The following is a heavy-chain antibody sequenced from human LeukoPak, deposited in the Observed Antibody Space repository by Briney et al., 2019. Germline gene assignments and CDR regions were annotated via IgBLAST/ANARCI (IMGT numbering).Heavy chain of an antibody. Sequence: PSETLSLTCTVSGGSISSSSYYWGWIRQPPGKGLEWIGSIYYSGSTYYNPSLKSRVTISVDTSKNQFSLKLSSVTAADTAVYYCARQLYGGYYPNYFDYWGQGSLVTVSS. CDR3: ARQLYGGYYPNYFDY. CDR1: GGSISSSSYY. D-gene: IGHD3-22*01. J-gene: IGHJ4*02. CDR2: IYYSGST. V-gene: IGHV4-39*01.